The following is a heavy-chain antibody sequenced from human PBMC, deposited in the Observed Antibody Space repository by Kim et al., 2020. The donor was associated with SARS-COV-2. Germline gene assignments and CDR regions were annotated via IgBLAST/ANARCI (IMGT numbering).Heavy chain of an antibody. J-gene: IGHJ6*02. Sequence: YHADSVKSRFTISRDNSKNTLYLQMNSLRAEDTAVYYCARDTRDYYGMDVWGQGTTVTVSS. CDR3: ARDTRDYYGMDV. V-gene: IGHV3-33*01.